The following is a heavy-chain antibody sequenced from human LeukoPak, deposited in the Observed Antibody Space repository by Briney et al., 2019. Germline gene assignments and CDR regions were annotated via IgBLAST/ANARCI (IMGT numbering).Heavy chain of an antibody. CDR2: INPNSGGT. CDR3: AGDRLLSFDSSGYFSVGALNI. Sequence: GASVKVSCKASGYTFTGYYMHWVRQAPGQGLEWMGWINPNSGGTNYAQKFQGRVTMTRDTSISTAYMELSRLRSDDPAVYYCAGDRLLSFDSSGYFSVGALNIGGKGTRVTVS. V-gene: IGHV1-2*02. CDR1: GYTFTGYY. J-gene: IGHJ3*02. D-gene: IGHD3-22*01.